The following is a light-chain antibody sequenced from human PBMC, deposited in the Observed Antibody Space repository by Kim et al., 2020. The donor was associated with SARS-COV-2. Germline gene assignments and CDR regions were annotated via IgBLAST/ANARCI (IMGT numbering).Light chain of an antibody. CDR3: QQYDSYPPLT. CDR2: ATS. V-gene: IGKV1-8*01. CDR1: QGISCY. J-gene: IGKJ4*01. Sequence: CTGDRDTITCRARQGISCYLAWYQQEPGKAPKLLIYATSTLHSGVPSRFSGSGSGTDFTLTISGLQSEGFATYYCQQYDSYPPLTFRGGTKVDIK.